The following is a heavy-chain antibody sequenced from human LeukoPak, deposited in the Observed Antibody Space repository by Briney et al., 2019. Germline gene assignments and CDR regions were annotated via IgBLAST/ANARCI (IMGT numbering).Heavy chain of an antibody. CDR1: GFTFSSYA. CDR3: AKWYYDSSGLYYYGMDV. D-gene: IGHD3-22*01. CDR2: ISGSGGST. J-gene: IGHJ6*02. V-gene: IGHV3-23*01. Sequence: GGSLRLSCAASGFTFSSYAMSWVRQAPGKGLEWVSAISGSGGSTYYADSVKGRFTISRDNSKNTLYLQMNSLRAEDTAVYYCAKWYYDSSGLYYYGMDVWGQGTTVTVSS.